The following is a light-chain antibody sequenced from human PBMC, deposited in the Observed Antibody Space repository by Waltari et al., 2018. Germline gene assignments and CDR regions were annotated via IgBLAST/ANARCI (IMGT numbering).Light chain of an antibody. CDR1: QSVLFNFNNKNY. Sequence: DIVMTQSPDSLAVSLGERATINRKSRQSVLFNFNNKNYLGWYQHKPGRPPKPLIYWASTRESGVPDRFSGSGSVTDFNLTISSLQAEDVAVYYCQQYYSLPWAFGQGTKVEIK. V-gene: IGKV4-1*01. CDR2: WAS. CDR3: QQYYSLPWA. J-gene: IGKJ1*01.